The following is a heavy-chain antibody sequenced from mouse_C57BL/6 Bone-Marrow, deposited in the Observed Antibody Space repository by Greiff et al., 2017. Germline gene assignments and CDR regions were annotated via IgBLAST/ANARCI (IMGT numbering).Heavy chain of an antibody. J-gene: IGHJ4*01. D-gene: IGHD1-1*01. V-gene: IGHV14-4*01. CDR2: IDPENGDT. Sequence: LQQSGAELVRPGASVKLSCTASGFNIKDDYMHWVKQRPEQGLEWIGWIDPENGDTEYASKFQGKATITADTSSNTAYLQLSSLTSEDTAVYYCTTWGYYGSMDYWGQGTSVTVSS. CDR3: TTWGYYGSMDY. CDR1: GFNIKDDY.